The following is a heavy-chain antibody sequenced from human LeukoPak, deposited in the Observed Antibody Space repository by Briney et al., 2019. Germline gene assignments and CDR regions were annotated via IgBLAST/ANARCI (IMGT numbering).Heavy chain of an antibody. Sequence: GGSLRLSCAATGFTFSDYYMSWIRQAPGKGLEWVSYISSSGSTIYYADSVKGRFTISRDNAKNSLYLQMNSLRAEDTAVYYCARDPGYYDSSGRGCYFDYWGQGTLVTVSS. CDR2: ISSSGSTI. D-gene: IGHD3-22*01. J-gene: IGHJ4*02. CDR1: GFTFSDYY. CDR3: ARDPGYYDSSGRGCYFDY. V-gene: IGHV3-11*01.